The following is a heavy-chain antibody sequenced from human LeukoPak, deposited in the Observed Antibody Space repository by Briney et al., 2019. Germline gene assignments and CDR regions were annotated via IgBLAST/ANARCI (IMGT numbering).Heavy chain of an antibody. Sequence: ASVKVSCKASGYTFTSYAMHWVRQAPGQRLEWMGWINAGNGNTKYSQKFQGRVSITRDTSASTAYMELSSLRSEDTAVYYCARDRSSSWYFVDYNRFDPWGQGTLVTVSS. CDR1: GYTFTSYA. V-gene: IGHV1-3*01. J-gene: IGHJ5*02. D-gene: IGHD6-13*01. CDR2: INAGNGNT. CDR3: ARDRSSSWYFVDYNRFDP.